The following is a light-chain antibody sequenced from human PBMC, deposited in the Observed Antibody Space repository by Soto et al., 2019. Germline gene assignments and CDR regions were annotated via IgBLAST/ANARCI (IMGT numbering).Light chain of an antibody. CDR3: AAWDDSRSAVV. CDR2: RNN. V-gene: IGLV1-47*01. CDR1: SSNIGSNY. Sequence: QLVLTQPPSASGTPGQRVTLSCSVSSSNIGSNYLYWYQQHPGTAPKLLIYRNNQRPSGVPDRFSASTSGTSASLAIIGLRSADEAAYYCAAWDDSRSAVVFGGGTKVTVL. J-gene: IGLJ2*01.